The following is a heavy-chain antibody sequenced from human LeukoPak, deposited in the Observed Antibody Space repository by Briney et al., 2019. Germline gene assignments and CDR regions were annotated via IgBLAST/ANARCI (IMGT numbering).Heavy chain of an antibody. D-gene: IGHD6-19*01. CDR1: GFPFGNHG. V-gene: IGHV3-30*18. CDR2: ISYDGRNK. CDR3: VKDGDDSGWNYFDY. J-gene: IGHJ4*02. Sequence: GGSLRLSCAASGFPFGNHGMHWVRQAPGKGLEWVAVISYDGRNKYYADSVKGRFTISRDNSQNTLSLQMNSLRAEDTAVYYCVKDGDDSGWNYFDYWGQGTLVTVSS.